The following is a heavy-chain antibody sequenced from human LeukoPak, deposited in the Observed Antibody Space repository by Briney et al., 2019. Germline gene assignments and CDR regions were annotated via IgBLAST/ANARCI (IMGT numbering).Heavy chain of an antibody. Sequence: GGSLRLSCAASGSTFSSYWMHWVRQAPGKGLVWVSRINSDGSSTNYADSVKGRFTISRDNARNTLHLQMNSLRAEDTAVYYCARGARGSGTASDYWGRGTLVTVSS. CDR2: INSDGSST. CDR3: ARGARGSGTASDY. CDR1: GSTFSSYW. J-gene: IGHJ4*02. D-gene: IGHD3-10*01. V-gene: IGHV3-74*01.